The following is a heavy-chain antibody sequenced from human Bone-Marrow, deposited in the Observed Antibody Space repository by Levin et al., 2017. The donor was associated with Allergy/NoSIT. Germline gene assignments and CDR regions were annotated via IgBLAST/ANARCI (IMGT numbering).Heavy chain of an antibody. CDR3: ARGPGNWVLNLCYFDY. CDR1: GFTFSSYW. D-gene: IGHD3/OR15-3a*01. J-gene: IGHJ4*02. V-gene: IGHV3-7*03. CDR2: IKQDGSEK. Sequence: PGGSLRLSCAASGFTFSSYWMSWVRQAPGKGLEWVANIKQDGSEKYYVDSVKGRFTISRDNAKNSLYLQMNSLRAEDTAVYYCARGPGNWVLNLCYFDYWGQGTLVTVSS.